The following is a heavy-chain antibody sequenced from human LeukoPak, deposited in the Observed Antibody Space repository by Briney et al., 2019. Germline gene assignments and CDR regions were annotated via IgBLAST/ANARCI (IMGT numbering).Heavy chain of an antibody. Sequence: PGRSLRLSCAASGFTFDDYAMHWVRQAPGKGLEWVSGISWNSGSIGYADSVKGRFTISRDNAKNSLYLQMNSLRAEDTAIYYCARGGYDWGQGTLVTVSS. CDR3: ARGGYD. CDR2: ISWNSGSI. V-gene: IGHV3-9*01. CDR1: GFTFDDYA. D-gene: IGHD5-12*01. J-gene: IGHJ4*02.